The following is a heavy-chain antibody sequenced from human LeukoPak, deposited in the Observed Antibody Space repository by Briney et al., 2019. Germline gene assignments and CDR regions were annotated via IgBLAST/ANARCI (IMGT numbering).Heavy chain of an antibody. D-gene: IGHD3-9*01. V-gene: IGHV5-51*01. CDR1: GYSFTSYW. CDR2: IHPADSDI. Sequence: GESLKISCKGSGYSFTSYWICWVRQMPGKGLEWMGIIHPADSDIRYSPSFQGQVTISADKSISTAYLQWSSLKASDTAMYYCARQRDYDILTGYEFDPWGQGTLVTVSS. CDR3: ARQRDYDILTGYEFDP. J-gene: IGHJ5*02.